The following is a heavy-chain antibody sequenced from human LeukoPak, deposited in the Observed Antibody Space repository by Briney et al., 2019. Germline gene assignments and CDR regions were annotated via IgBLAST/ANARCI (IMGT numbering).Heavy chain of an antibody. Sequence: PGGALKISFKGSGYRFTSYWIGWVRQMPGKGLEWMGIIYPGDSDTRYSPSFQGQVTISADKSISTAYLQWSSLKASDTAMYYCARQESYSSSAGYWGQGTLVTVSS. CDR2: IYPGDSDT. V-gene: IGHV5-51*01. CDR3: ARQESYSSSAGY. CDR1: GYRFTSYW. D-gene: IGHD6-13*01. J-gene: IGHJ4*02.